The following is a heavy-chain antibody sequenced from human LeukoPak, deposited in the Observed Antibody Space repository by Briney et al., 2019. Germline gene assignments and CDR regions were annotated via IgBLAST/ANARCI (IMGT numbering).Heavy chain of an antibody. CDR3: ATLMTTVTTSGALRFDY. CDR1: GFTFSSYS. D-gene: IGHD4-17*01. CDR2: ISSSSSYI. J-gene: IGHJ4*02. Sequence: GSLRLSCAASGFTFSSYSMNWVRQAPGKGLEWVSSISSSSSYIYYADSVKGRFTISRDNAKNSLYLQMNSLRAEDTAVYYCATLMTTVTTSGALRFDYWGQGTLVTVSS. V-gene: IGHV3-21*01.